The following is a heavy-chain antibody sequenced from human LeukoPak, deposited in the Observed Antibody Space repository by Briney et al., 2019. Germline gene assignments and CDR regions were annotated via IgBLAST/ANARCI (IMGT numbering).Heavy chain of an antibody. D-gene: IGHD6-13*01. V-gene: IGHV5-51*01. CDR3: ARPAYSSSLSSHFDP. Sequence: GESLKISCEGSGYSFSTYWIAWVRQMPGKGLEWMGSIYPRDSEIRYSPSFQGQVIISADNSISTAYLQWSSLKASDTAMYHCARPAYSSSLSSHFDPWGQGTLVTVSS. CDR1: GYSFSTYW. J-gene: IGHJ5*02. CDR2: IYPRDSEI.